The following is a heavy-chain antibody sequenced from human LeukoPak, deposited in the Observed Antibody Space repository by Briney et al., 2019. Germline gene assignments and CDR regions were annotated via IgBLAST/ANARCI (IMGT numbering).Heavy chain of an antibody. CDR3: ARHTSNSGYYFDY. V-gene: IGHV4-59*08. D-gene: IGHD4-4*01. Sequence: SETLSLTCTVSGGSISSYYWSWIRQPPGKGLEWIGYIYYSGSTNYNPSLKSRVTISVDTSKNQFSLKLSSVTAADTAVYYCARHTSNSGYYFDYWGRGTLVAVSS. J-gene: IGHJ4*02. CDR2: IYYSGST. CDR1: GGSISSYY.